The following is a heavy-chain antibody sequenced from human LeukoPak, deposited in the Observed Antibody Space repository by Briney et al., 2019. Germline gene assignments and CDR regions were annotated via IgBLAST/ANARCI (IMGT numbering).Heavy chain of an antibody. CDR2: ISYDGSND. D-gene: IGHD5/OR15-5a*01. CDR1: GFTFDNYA. V-gene: IGHV3-30*04. Sequence: GRSLRLSCAASGFTFDNYAVLWVRQAPGKGLEWVVLISYDGSNDYYADSVKGRFTISRDNSKNTLYLQMNSLRADDTAVYYCARDRSLRGGDVFDIWGQGTMVTVSS. CDR3: ARDRSLRGGDVFDI. J-gene: IGHJ3*02.